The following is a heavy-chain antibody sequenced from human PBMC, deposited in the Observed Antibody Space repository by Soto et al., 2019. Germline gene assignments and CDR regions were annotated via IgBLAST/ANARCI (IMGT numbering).Heavy chain of an antibody. J-gene: IGHJ4*02. CDR3: ARAPGGGYSYGSFDY. CDR2: IIPIFGTA. V-gene: IGHV1-69*13. CDR1: GGTFSSYA. Sequence: GASVKVSCKASGGTFSSYAISWVRQAPGQGLEWMGGIIPIFGTANYAQKFQGRVTITADESTSTAYLELSSLRSEDTAVYYCARAPGGGYSYGSFDYWGQGTLVTVSS. D-gene: IGHD5-18*01.